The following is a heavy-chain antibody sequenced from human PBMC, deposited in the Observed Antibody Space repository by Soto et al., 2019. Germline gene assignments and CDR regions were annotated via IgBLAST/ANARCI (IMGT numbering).Heavy chain of an antibody. CDR1: GYTFTSYD. CDR2: MNPNSGNT. Sequence: GASVKVSCKASGYTFTSYDINWVRQATGQGLEWMGWMNPNSGNTGYAQKFQGRVTMTRNTSISTAYMELSSLRSEDTAVYYCARGVIRYSTYGYYYYMDVWGKGTTVTVSS. J-gene: IGHJ6*03. CDR3: ARGVIRYSTYGYYYYMDV. D-gene: IGHD1-20*01. V-gene: IGHV1-8*01.